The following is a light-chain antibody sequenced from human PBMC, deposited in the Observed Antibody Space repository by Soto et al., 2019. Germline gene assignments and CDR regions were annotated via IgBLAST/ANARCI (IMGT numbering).Light chain of an antibody. CDR3: SSSITNNIVV. V-gene: IGLV2-14*01. Sequence: QSALTQPASVSGSPGQSITISXTGTSSDVGDYNYVSWYQQHPGKAPKLIIYEVSHRLSGVSNRFSGSKSGHTASLTISGLQDDDEADYYCSSSITNNIVVFGGGTKLTVL. J-gene: IGLJ2*01. CDR1: SSDVGDYNY. CDR2: EVS.